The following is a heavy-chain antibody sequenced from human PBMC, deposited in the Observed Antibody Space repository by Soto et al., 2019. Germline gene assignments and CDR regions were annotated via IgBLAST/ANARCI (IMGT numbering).Heavy chain of an antibody. V-gene: IGHV3-66*01. D-gene: IGHD2-2*01. CDR1: GFTVSTYY. J-gene: IGHJ3*02. Sequence: EVQLVESGGGLVQPGGSLRLSCAVSGFTVSTYYMSWVRQAPGKGLEGVSVIYSGGSTSYADSVKGRFTISRDNSRITLYLQMNSLRAEDTAVYYCARVVVEICSSASCSGGAFDIWGQGTMVTVSS. CDR3: ARVVVEICSSASCSGGAFDI. CDR2: IYSGGST.